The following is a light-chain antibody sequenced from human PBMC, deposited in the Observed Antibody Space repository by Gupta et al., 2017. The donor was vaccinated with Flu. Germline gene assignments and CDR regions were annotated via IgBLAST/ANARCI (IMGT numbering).Light chain of an antibody. CDR3: QQCHNDPLT. Sequence: THSPSSLSASVGDRITITCQASQDIRNCLNWYQQKPGKAPKLLIYDASRLQTGVPSRFSGSGSGTDLTFTISSLQPEDLGTYYCQQCHNDPLTFGGGTKVEIK. CDR1: QDIRNC. V-gene: IGKV1-33*01. CDR2: DAS. J-gene: IGKJ4*01.